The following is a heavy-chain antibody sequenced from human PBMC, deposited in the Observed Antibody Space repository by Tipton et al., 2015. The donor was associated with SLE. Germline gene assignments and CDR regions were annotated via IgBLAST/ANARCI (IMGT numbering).Heavy chain of an antibody. Sequence: AVSGFTFSSYWMHWVRQAPGKGLVWVSRINSDGSSTSYADSVKGRFTISRDNAKNTLYLQMNSLRAEDTAVYYCARGGYSSPSLLDYWGQGTPVTVSS. J-gene: IGHJ4*02. CDR2: INSDGSST. V-gene: IGHV3-74*01. CDR3: ARGGYSSPSLLDY. CDR1: GFTFSSYW. D-gene: IGHD6-13*01.